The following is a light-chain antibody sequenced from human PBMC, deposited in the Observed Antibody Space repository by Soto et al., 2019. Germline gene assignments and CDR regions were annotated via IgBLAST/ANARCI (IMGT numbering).Light chain of an antibody. CDR1: QSVSSY. CDR3: QQRSNWPPVT. J-gene: IGKJ4*01. V-gene: IGKV3-11*01. CDR2: DAS. Sequence: EIVFTQSPATLSFSPGERATLSCRASQSVSSYLAWYQQKPGQAPRLLIYDASNRATGIPARFSGSGSGTDFTLTISSLEPEDFAVYYCQQRSNWPPVTLGGGTKVDIK.